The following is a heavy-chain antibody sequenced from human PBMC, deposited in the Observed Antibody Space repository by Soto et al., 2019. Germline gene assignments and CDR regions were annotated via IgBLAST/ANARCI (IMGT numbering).Heavy chain of an antibody. V-gene: IGHV1-3*01. J-gene: IGHJ4*02. CDR3: ARDLPDYGYYEGGLDY. CDR1: GYTFTSYA. CDR2: INAGNGNT. D-gene: IGHD4-17*01. Sequence: QVQLVQSGAEVKKPGASVKVSCKASGYTFTSYAMHWVRQAPGQRLECMGWINAGNGNTKYSQKFHGRVTITRDTSASTAYMELSSLRSEDTAVYYCARDLPDYGYYEGGLDYWGQGALVTVSS.